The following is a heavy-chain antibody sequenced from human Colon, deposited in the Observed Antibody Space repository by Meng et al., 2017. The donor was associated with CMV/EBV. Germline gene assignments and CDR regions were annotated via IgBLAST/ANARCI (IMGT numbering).Heavy chain of an antibody. J-gene: IGHJ4*02. CDR1: GFTFSKYW. Sequence: GGSLRLSCATSGFTFSKYWMSWVRQAPGKGLEWVANIKQDGSEKYYVDSVKGRFTISRDNAKNSVSLQMNSMRAEDTAVYYWARPARGSTKYYWGQGTLVTVSS. CDR2: IKQDGSEK. V-gene: IGHV3-7*01. D-gene: IGHD3-10*01. CDR3: ARPARGSTKYY.